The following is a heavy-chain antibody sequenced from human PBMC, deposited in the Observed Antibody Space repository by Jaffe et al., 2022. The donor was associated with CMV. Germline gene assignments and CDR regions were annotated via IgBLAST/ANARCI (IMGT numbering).Heavy chain of an antibody. V-gene: IGHV3-21*01. CDR1: GFTFSSYS. Sequence: EVQLVESGGGLVKPGGSLRLSCAASGFTFSSYSMNWVRQAPGKGLEWVSSISSSSSYIYYADSVKGRFTISRDNAKNSLYLQMNSLRAEDTAVYYCARDLYSGYEGEDYYYYGMDVWGQGTTVTVSS. CDR3: ARDLYSGYEGEDYYYYGMDV. J-gene: IGHJ6*02. CDR2: ISSSSSYI. D-gene: IGHD5-12*01.